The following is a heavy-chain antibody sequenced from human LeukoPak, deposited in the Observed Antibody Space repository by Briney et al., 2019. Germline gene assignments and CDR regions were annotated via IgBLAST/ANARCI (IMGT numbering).Heavy chain of an antibody. V-gene: IGHV6-1*01. CDR1: GYTVSSKSAA. Sequence: NPSLTLSLTRAISGYTVSSKSAAWNWIRQSPSRGFEWPGSTYYRSKWYNDYAVSVKSRITINPDTSKNQFSLQLNSVTPEDTAVYYCARARGYSYAVDYWGQGTLVTVSS. CDR3: ARARGYSYAVDY. CDR2: TYYRSKWYN. J-gene: IGHJ4*02. D-gene: IGHD5-18*01.